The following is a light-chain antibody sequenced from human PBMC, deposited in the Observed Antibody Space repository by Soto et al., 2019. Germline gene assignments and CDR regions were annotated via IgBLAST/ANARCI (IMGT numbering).Light chain of an antibody. CDR2: DVS. CDR3: SSCTSSDTYV. V-gene: IGLV2-14*03. J-gene: IGLJ1*01. CDR1: SSDVGAYRF. Sequence: QSALTQPASVSGSPVQSIAISCTGTSSDVGAYRFVSWYQQHPGRAPKLMIYDVSNRPSGVSDHFSGSTSGNTASLTISGLQAEDEADYYCSSCTSSDTYVFGTGTKVTVL.